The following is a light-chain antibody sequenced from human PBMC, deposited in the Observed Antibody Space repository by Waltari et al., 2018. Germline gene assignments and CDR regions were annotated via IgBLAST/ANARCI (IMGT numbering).Light chain of an antibody. CDR2: DAF. CDR3: CSYAGTNFLV. J-gene: IGLJ3*02. Sequence: QSALTQPASVSGSPGQSTTIPCTRTSSDVGSFTLFSWYQQQPGRTPKLMIYDAFKRPSGVSHRFSGSKSGNTASLTISGLQAEDEGDYYCCSYAGTNFLVFGGGTKLTVL. CDR1: SSDVGSFTL. V-gene: IGLV2-23*01.